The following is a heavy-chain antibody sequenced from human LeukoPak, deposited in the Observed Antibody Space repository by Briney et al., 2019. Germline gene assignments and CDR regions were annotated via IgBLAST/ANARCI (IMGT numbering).Heavy chain of an antibody. CDR2: ITGSGGNT. CDR3: AKPRYQLTPPSLHY. CDR1: GFIFRNYA. D-gene: IGHD2-2*01. Sequence: GGSLRLSCGASGFIFRNYAMSWVRQVPGKGLEWVSGITGSGGNTYYADSVKGRFTIYRENYKNTLYVKRNRLRGEDTAVYDCAKPRYQLTPPSLHYWGQGTLVTVSS. J-gene: IGHJ4*02. V-gene: IGHV3-23*01.